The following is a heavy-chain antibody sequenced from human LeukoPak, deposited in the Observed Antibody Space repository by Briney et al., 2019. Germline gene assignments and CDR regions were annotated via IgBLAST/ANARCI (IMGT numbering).Heavy chain of an antibody. Sequence: GGSRRLSCAASGFTFSSYGIHWVRQAPGKGLEWVAFIRYDGSNKYYADSVKGRFTISRDNSKNTLYLQMNSLRAEDTAVYYCARDRIKQLVESPFDYWGQGTLVTVSS. V-gene: IGHV3-30*02. CDR1: GFTFSSYG. J-gene: IGHJ4*02. CDR3: ARDRIKQLVESPFDY. D-gene: IGHD6-13*01. CDR2: IRYDGSNK.